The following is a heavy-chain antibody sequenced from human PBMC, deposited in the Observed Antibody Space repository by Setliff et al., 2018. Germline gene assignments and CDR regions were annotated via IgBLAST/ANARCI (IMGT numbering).Heavy chain of an antibody. CDR1: GDSISSRRNY. V-gene: IGHV4-61*09. CDR2: IYTSWST. D-gene: IGHD3-3*01. Sequence: SETLSLTCTVSGDSISSRRNYWGWFRQPAGKELEWIGQIYTSWSTNYNPSLKSRVNISLDTSKNQFSLSLTSVTAEDTAVYYCARMSGFQYIDVWDKGTTVTVSS. CDR3: ARMSGFQYIDV. J-gene: IGHJ6*03.